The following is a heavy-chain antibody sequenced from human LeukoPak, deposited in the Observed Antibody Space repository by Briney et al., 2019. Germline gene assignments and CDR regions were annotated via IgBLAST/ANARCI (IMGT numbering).Heavy chain of an antibody. V-gene: IGHV4-31*03. CDR2: IYYSGST. Sequence: SETLSLTCTVSGGSISSGGYYWSWIRQHPGKGLEWIGYIYYSGSTYYNPSLKSRVTISVDTSKNQFSLKLSSVTAADTAVYYCARADIVVVPAAREPTRLNWLDPWGQGTLVTVSS. J-gene: IGHJ5*02. CDR1: GGSISSGGYY. D-gene: IGHD2-2*01. CDR3: ARADIVVVPAAREPTRLNWLDP.